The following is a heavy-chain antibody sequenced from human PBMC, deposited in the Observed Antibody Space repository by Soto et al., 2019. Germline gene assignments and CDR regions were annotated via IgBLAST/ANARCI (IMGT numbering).Heavy chain of an antibody. D-gene: IGHD6-19*01. CDR2: IYHSGST. CDR1: GGSIRSSNW. Sequence: QVQLQESAPGLVKPSGTLSLTCAVSGGSIRSSNWWSWVRQPPGKGLEWIGEIYHSGSTNYNPSLKSRVTISVDKFKNQVSLKLRSVPAADTAVYYCARVGEDGAGTRVFDYWGQGTLVTVSS. V-gene: IGHV4-4*02. CDR3: ARVGEDGAGTRVFDY. J-gene: IGHJ4*02.